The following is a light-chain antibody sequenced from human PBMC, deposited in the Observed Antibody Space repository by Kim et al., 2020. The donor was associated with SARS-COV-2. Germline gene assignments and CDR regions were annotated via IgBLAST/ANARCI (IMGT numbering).Light chain of an antibody. CDR1: QIIETY. Sequence: DIQMTQSPSTLSASVGDRVSITCRASQIIETYLAWYQQKPGKAPALPIYQASSLHIGVPSRFSGSGSGTEFTLTINSLQPDDFATYYCQHYIRFPYTFGQGTKVDIK. CDR2: QAS. V-gene: IGKV1-5*01. J-gene: IGKJ2*01. CDR3: QHYIRFPYT.